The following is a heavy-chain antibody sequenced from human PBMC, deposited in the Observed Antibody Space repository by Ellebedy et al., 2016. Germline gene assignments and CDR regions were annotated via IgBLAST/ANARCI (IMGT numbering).Heavy chain of an antibody. J-gene: IGHJ5*02. Sequence: SETLSLXXTVSGGSISSYYWSWIRQPPGKGLEWIGYIYYSGSTNYNPSLKSRVTISVDTSKNQFSLKLSSVTAADTAVYYCARGRIAVAGTRWFDPWGQGTLVTVSS. CDR1: GGSISSYY. CDR3: ARGRIAVAGTRWFDP. D-gene: IGHD6-19*01. V-gene: IGHV4-59*12. CDR2: IYYSGST.